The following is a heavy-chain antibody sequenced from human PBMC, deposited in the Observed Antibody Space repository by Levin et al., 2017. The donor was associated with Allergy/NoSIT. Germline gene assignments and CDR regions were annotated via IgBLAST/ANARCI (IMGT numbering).Heavy chain of an antibody. Sequence: GESLKISCAASGITFSNYWMNWVRQAPGKGLEWVANIKQDGSEKYYVDSVKGRFTISRDNAKNSLYLQMNSLRAEDTAVYYCASGVATDLYWGQGTLVTVSS. CDR3: ASGVATDLY. CDR2: IKQDGSEK. CDR1: GITFSNYW. V-gene: IGHV3-7*01. J-gene: IGHJ4*02. D-gene: IGHD5-12*01.